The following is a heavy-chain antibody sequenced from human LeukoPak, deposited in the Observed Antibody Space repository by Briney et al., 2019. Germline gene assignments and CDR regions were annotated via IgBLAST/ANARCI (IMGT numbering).Heavy chain of an antibody. D-gene: IGHD3-22*01. CDR2: INHSGST. CDR3: ARTFGLPRSYIVVVITSGAFDI. CDR1: GGSFSGYY. Sequence: SETLSPTCAVYGGSFSGYYWSWIRQPPGKGLEWIGEINHSGSTNYNPSLKSRVTISVDTSKNQFSLKLSSVTAADTAVYYCARTFGLPRSYIVVVITSGAFDIWGQGTMVTVSS. V-gene: IGHV4-34*01. J-gene: IGHJ3*02.